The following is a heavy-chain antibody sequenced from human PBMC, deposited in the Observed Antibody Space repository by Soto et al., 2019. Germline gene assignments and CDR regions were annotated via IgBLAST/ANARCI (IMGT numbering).Heavy chain of an antibody. CDR3: ARGVSAGPEYFQH. J-gene: IGHJ1*01. V-gene: IGHV3-74*01. Sequence: GGSLRLSCAASGFTFSDYWMHWVRQAPGKGLVWVSRINSDGRKTTYVDSVKGRFTISRDNAKNTLYLQMNSLRAEDTAVYYCARGVSAGPEYFQHWGQGALVTVYS. CDR2: INSDGRKT. D-gene: IGHD6-13*01. CDR1: GFTFSDYW.